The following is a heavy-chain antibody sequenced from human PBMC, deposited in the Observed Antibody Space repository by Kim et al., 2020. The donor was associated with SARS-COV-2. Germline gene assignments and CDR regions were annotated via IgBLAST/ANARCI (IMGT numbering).Heavy chain of an antibody. D-gene: IGHD6-19*01. CDR1: GFTFDDYA. CDR2: ISWNSGSI. V-gene: IGHV3-9*01. CDR3: AKDRGAVAGTGEMWGEFDY. J-gene: IGHJ4*02. Sequence: GGSLRLSCAASGFTFDDYAMHWVRQAPGKGLEWVSGISWNSGSIGYADSVKGRFTISRDNAKNSLYLQMNSLRAEDTALYYCAKDRGAVAGTGEMWGEFDYWGQGTLVTVSS.